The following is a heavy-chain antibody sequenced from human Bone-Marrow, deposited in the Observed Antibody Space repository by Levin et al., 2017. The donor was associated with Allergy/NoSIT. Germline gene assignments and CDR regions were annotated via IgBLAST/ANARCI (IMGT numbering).Heavy chain of an antibody. CDR1: GFTFSSYS. CDR3: ARTAAYAFDI. CDR2: ISSSSSYI. Sequence: GESLKISCAASGFTFSSYSMNWVRQAPGKGLEWVSSISSSSSYIYYADSVKGRFTISRDNAKNSLYLQMNSLRAEDTAVYYCARTAAYAFDIWGQGTMVTVSS. V-gene: IGHV3-21*01. J-gene: IGHJ3*02. D-gene: IGHD2-15*01.